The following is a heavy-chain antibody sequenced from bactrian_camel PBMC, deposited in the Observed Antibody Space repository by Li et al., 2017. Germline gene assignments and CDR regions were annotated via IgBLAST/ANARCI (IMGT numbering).Heavy chain of an antibody. Sequence: HVQLVESGGGLVQPGGSLRLSCAVSGSTNGRNCVARFRQAPGKEREGVAAIDGYGSTHYADSVKGRFTISQDNAKNIMYLQMNSLTSEDSALYYCSLYWGFWGQGTQVTVS. CDR3: SLYWGF. D-gene: IGHD2*01. V-gene: IGHV3S53*01. CDR2: IDGYGST. J-gene: IGHJ4*01. CDR1: GSTNGRNC.